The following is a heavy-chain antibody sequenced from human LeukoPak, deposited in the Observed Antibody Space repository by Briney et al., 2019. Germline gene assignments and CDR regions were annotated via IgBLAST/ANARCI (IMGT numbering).Heavy chain of an antibody. V-gene: IGHV4-61*02. CDR3: ARGRDSRGYQFMGFDS. D-gene: IGHD3-22*01. CDR1: GGSISSGNYY. J-gene: IGHJ4*02. Sequence: PSQTLSLTCTVSGGSISSGNYYWSWIRQPAGKGLEWIGRIWADGAPTYRPSLKSRVTISVDTSKNQFSLRLSSVTAADTAVYYCARGRDSRGYQFMGFDSWGQGTLVTASS. CDR2: IWADGAP.